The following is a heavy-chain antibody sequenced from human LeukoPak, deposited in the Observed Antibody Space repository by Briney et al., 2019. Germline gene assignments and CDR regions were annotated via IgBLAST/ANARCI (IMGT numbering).Heavy chain of an antibody. CDR1: GFTISSYA. Sequence: GGSLRLSCAASGFTISSYAMSWVSQALGKGLEWVSAISGSGGSTYYADSVKGRFTISRDNSKNTLYLQMNSLRAEDTAVYYCAKHSSGWWYFDYWGQGSLVTVSS. J-gene: IGHJ4*02. D-gene: IGHD6-19*01. V-gene: IGHV3-23*01. CDR3: AKHSSGWWYFDY. CDR2: ISGSGGST.